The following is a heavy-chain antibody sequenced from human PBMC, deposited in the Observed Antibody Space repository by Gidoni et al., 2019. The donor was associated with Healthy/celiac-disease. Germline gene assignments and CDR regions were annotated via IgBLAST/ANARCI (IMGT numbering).Heavy chain of an antibody. CDR3: ARDLLGNYYYYGMDV. CDR1: GFTFSRYW. J-gene: IGHJ6*02. V-gene: IGHV3-7*01. D-gene: IGHD2-8*02. Sequence: VQLVESGGGLVQPGGSLRLSCAASGFTFSRYWMSWVRQAPGKGLEWVANIKQDGSEKYYVDSVKGRFTISRDNAKNSLYLQMNSLRAEDTAVYYCARDLLGNYYYYGMDVWGQGTTVTVSS. CDR2: IKQDGSEK.